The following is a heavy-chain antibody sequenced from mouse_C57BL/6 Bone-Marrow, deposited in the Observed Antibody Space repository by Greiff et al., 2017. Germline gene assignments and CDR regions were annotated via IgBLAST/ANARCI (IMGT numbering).Heavy chain of an antibody. CDR2: ISSGGSST. J-gene: IGHJ3*01. D-gene: IGHD2-3*01. CDR3: ARHGDGYPFAY. V-gene: IGHV5-6*01. CDR1: GFTFSSYS. Sequence: EVMLVESGGDLVKPGGSLKLSCAASGFTFSSYSMSWVRQIPDKRLEWVATISSGGSSTYYPDSVKGRFTISRDNAKNTLYLQVSSLKSEDTAMYYCARHGDGYPFAYWGQGTLVTVAA.